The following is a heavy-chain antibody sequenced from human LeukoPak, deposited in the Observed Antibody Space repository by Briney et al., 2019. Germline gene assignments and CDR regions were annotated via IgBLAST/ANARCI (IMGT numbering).Heavy chain of an antibody. V-gene: IGHV3-23*01. Sequence: PGGSLSLSCSASGSTFSGHAMGWVRQAPGEGLEWVSSISGTGATTSYGNSGKGRFTISRDNAKSTVYLQMNSLLAEDTAVYYCTGAGIAAAGFDYWGQGTLVTVSS. CDR1: GSTFSGHA. J-gene: IGHJ4*02. CDR3: TGAGIAAAGFDY. D-gene: IGHD6-13*01. CDR2: ISGTGATT.